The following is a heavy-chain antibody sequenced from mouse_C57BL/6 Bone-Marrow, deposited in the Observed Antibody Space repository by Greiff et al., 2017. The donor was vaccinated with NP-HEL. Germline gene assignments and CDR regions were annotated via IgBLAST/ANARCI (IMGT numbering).Heavy chain of an antibody. Sequence: EVQLVKSGPGLVKPSQSLSLTCSVTGYSITSGYYWNWIRQFPGNKLEWMGYISYDGSNNYNPSLKNRISITRDTSKNQFFLKLNSVTTEDTATYYCARLPYFDYWGQGTTLTVSS. V-gene: IGHV3-6*01. CDR3: ARLPYFDY. CDR1: GYSITSGYY. J-gene: IGHJ2*01. CDR2: ISYDGSN.